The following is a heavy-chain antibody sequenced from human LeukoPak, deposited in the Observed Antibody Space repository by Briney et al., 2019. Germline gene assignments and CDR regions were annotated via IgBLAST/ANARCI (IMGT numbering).Heavy chain of an antibody. CDR2: IGISGSST. J-gene: IGHJ6*02. CDR1: GFTFSTYA. CDR3: AKDFSTVDNYYYGMDV. Sequence: GGSLRLSCAASGFTFSTYAMNWVRQAPGKGLEWVSTIGISGSSTYYADYVRGRFTISRDNSKNTLYLQVSSLTAEDTAVYYCAKDFSTVDNYYYGMDVWGQGTTVTVSS. V-gene: IGHV3-23*01. D-gene: IGHD2/OR15-2a*01.